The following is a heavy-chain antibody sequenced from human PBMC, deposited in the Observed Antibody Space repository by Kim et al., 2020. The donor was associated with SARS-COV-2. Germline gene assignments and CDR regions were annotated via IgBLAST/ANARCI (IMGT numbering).Heavy chain of an antibody. CDR2: AYHTGDT. Sequence: SETLSLTCVVHGASLGSPGYYWTWVRQNPEKGLEWLGCAYHTGDTFYNPSLKGRIEISLDMSKNEVSLNLRSVTAADTAVYYCAVASRAAFLVVGPWGQGTLVTVSS. CDR1: GASLGSPGYY. V-gene: IGHV4-31*11. D-gene: IGHD2-8*02. CDR3: AVASRAAFLVVGP. J-gene: IGHJ5*02.